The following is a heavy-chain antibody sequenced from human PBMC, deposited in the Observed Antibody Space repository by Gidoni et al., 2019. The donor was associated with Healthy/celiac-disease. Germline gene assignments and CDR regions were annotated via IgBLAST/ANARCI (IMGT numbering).Heavy chain of an antibody. D-gene: IGHD1-26*01. V-gene: IGHV4-59*01. Sequence: QVQLQESGPGLVKPSETLSLTCTVSGGSMSSYYWSWIRQPPGKGLEWIGYIYYSGSTKHNPSPKSRVRLSVGTSKNQVSLKLGSGTAADTAVYYCARSRTYYTAFDIWGQGTMVTVSS. J-gene: IGHJ3*02. CDR3: ARSRTYYTAFDI. CDR1: GGSMSSYY. CDR2: IYYSGST.